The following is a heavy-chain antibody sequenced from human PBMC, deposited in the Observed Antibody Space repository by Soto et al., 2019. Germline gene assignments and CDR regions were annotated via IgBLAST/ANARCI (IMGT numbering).Heavy chain of an antibody. J-gene: IGHJ3*01. CDR1: GYTFTSYG. D-gene: IGHD6-6*01. V-gene: IGHV1-18*01. CDR3: GRVFIVAPTGNAFDV. Sequence: ASVKVSCKASGYTFTSYGITWVRQAPGQGLEWMGWISAYNGDTNYAQKFQGRVTITTDTSTSTIYMELRSLRSDDTAVYYCGRVFIVAPTGNAFDVWGQGTMVTVSS. CDR2: ISAYNGDT.